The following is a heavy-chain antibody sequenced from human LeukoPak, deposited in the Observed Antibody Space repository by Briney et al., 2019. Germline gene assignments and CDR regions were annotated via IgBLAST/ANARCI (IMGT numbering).Heavy chain of an antibody. Sequence: SVKVSCKASGSTFSSYAISWVRQAPGQGLEWMGGIIPIFGTANYAQKFQGRVTITADESTSTAYMELSSLRSEDTAVYYCARETGYNWNDVGGYYFDYWGQGTLVTVSS. CDR2: IIPIFGTA. D-gene: IGHD1-1*01. CDR3: ARETGYNWNDVGGYYFDY. V-gene: IGHV1-69*13. CDR1: GSTFSSYA. J-gene: IGHJ4*02.